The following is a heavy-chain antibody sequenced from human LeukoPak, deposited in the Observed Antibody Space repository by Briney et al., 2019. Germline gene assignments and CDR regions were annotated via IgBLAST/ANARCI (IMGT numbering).Heavy chain of an antibody. D-gene: IGHD3-22*01. CDR3: AKPHYYESTGYHEPLHP. J-gene: IGHJ5*02. Sequence: KAGGSLRLSCAASGFTFSSYSMNWVRQAPGKGLEGVSSISSSSSYIYYADSVKGRITISRDNSKNTVYLQMNSLRFEDTAVYYCAKPHYYESTGYHEPLHPWGQGTLVTVSS. V-gene: IGHV3-21*01. CDR2: ISSSSSYI. CDR1: GFTFSSYS.